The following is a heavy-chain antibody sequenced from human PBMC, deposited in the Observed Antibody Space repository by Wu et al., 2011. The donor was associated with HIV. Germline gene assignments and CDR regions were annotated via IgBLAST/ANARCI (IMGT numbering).Heavy chain of an antibody. V-gene: IGHV1-69*14. D-gene: IGHD3-22*01. CDR2: IIPIFGTA. CDR3: ASLQQIVPDYEDTSGLAAFDV. J-gene: IGHJ3*01. Sequence: QVQLVQSGAAVKKPGSSVKVSCKASGGTFNSYGITWVRQAPGQGLEWMGGIIPIFGTANYAQKFQGRVTITADTSTDTAHMELTTLRSEDTATYFCASLQQIVPDYEDTSGLAAFDVWGQGTLVTVSS. CDR1: GGTFNSYG.